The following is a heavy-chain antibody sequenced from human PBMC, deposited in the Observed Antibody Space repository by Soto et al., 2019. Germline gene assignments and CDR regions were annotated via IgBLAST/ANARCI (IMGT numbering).Heavy chain of an antibody. Sequence: GASVKVSCKASGFTFITYDFSWVRQAAGQGLAWMGWMNPNNGNAGFAQKFRGRINMTRNTSISTAYLELSSLRSDDSPVYFCARRKERSDPSCRELWGKGTQVTVSS. CDR2: MNPNNGNA. D-gene: IGHD1-26*01. J-gene: IGHJ4*02. CDR3: ARRKERSDPSCREL. CDR1: GFTFITYD. V-gene: IGHV1-8*01.